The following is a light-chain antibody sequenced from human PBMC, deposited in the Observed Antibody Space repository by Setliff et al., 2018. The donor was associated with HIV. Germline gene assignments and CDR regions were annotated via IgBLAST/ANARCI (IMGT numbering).Light chain of an antibody. J-gene: IGLJ1*01. CDR2: NVN. CDR1: SSDVGGYNY. Sequence: QSALAQSASVSGSPGQSITISCTGSSSDVGGYNYVSWYQQHPGEAPRLIIYNVNNRPSGVSSRFSGSKSGNTASLSISELRAEDETDYYCTSYTGGNTRVFGTGTKVTVL. V-gene: IGLV2-14*03. CDR3: TSYTGGNTRV.